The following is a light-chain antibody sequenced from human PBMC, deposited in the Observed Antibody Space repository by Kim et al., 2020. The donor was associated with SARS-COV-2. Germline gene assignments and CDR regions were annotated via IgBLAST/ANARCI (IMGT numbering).Light chain of an antibody. CDR2: AAS. J-gene: IGKJ4*01. CDR3: QQSYGAPS. Sequence: DIQMTQSPSSLSASVGDRVTITCRASQTIGNYLNWYQQKPGKAPKLLIYAASSIESGVPSRFSGSGSGTDFALRISSLQPEDFATYYCQQSYGAPSFGGGTKVDIK. CDR1: QTIGNY. V-gene: IGKV1-39*01.